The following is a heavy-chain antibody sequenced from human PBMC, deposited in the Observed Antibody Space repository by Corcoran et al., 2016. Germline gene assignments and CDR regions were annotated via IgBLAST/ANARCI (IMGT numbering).Heavy chain of an antibody. V-gene: IGHV4-61*01. CDR2: IYYSGST. Sequence: QQQEPGPGLVKPSETLSLTCTVSGGSVSSGSYYWSWIRQPPGKGLEWIGYIYYSGSTNYNPSLKSRVTISVDTSKNQFSLKLSSMTAADTAVYYCARGGVAAAPDYWGQGTLVTVSS. CDR3: ARGGVAAAPDY. D-gene: IGHD6-13*01. CDR1: GGSVSSGSYY. J-gene: IGHJ4*02.